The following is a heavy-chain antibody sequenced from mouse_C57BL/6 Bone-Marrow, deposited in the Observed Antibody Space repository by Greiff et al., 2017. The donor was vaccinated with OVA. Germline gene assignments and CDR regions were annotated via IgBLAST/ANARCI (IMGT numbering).Heavy chain of an antibody. J-gene: IGHJ2*01. CDR2: IYPGNSDT. CDR3: TRRKGSLPSMDY. Sequence: EVQLQQSGTVLARPGASVKMSCKTSGYTFTSYWMHWVKQRPGQGLEWIGAIYPGNSDTSYNQKFKGKAKLTAVTSASTAYVELSSLTNEDSAVYYCTRRKGSLPSMDYWGQGTTLTVSS. V-gene: IGHV1-5*01. D-gene: IGHD6-1*01. CDR1: GYTFTSYW.